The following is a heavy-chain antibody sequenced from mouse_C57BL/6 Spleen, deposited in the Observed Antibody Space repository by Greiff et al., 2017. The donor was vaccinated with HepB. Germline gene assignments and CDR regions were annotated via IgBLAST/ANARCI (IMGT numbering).Heavy chain of an antibody. D-gene: IGHD1-1*01. Sequence: EVQLQQSGPELVKPGASVKIPCKASGYTFTDYNMDWVKQSHGKSLEWIGDINPNNGGTIYNQKFKGKATLTVDKSSSTAYMELRSLTSEDTAVYYCARLGFITTVVATYYYAMDYWGQGTSVTVSS. J-gene: IGHJ4*01. CDR3: ARLGFITTVVATYYYAMDY. CDR1: GYTFTDYN. CDR2: INPNNGGT. V-gene: IGHV1-18*01.